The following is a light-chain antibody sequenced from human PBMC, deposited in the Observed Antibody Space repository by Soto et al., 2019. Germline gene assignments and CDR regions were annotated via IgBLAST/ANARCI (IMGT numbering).Light chain of an antibody. CDR2: DSS. CDR3: QQYARSSWT. CDR1: QRVSNSY. V-gene: IGKV3-20*01. J-gene: IGKJ1*01. Sequence: EIVLAQSLDTLSLSPGERVTLSCRASQRVSNSYVVWYQQKPGQTPKLLIYDSSTRATGIPDRFSASGSGTDFTLSISSLEPDDSAVYYCQQYARSSWTFGQGTKVEIK.